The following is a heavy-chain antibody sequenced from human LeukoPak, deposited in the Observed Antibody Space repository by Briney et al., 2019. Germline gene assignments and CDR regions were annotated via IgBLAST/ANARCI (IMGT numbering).Heavy chain of an antibody. CDR2: IIRIFGTA. V-gene: IGHV1-69*06. Sequence: SVKVSCKASGGTFSSYAINWVRQAPGQGLEWMGGIIRIFGTANYAQKFQGRVPITADKSTSTAYMELSSLRSEDTAVYYCAREPDKNDAFDIWGQGTMVTVSS. D-gene: IGHD1-14*01. J-gene: IGHJ3*02. CDR1: GGTFSSYA. CDR3: AREPDKNDAFDI.